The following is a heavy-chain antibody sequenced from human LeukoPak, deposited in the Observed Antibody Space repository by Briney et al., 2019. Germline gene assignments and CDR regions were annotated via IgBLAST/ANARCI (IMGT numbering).Heavy chain of an antibody. CDR3: AGDWTPGLSDY. Sequence: PSETLSLTCTVSGGSISSHYWSWIRQPPGKGLEWIGYIYYSGSTNYNPSLKSRVTISVDTSKNQFSLKLSSVTAADTAVYYCAGDWTPGLSDYWGQGTLVTVSS. J-gene: IGHJ4*02. V-gene: IGHV4-59*11. CDR2: IYYSGST. CDR1: GGSISSHY. D-gene: IGHD3/OR15-3a*01.